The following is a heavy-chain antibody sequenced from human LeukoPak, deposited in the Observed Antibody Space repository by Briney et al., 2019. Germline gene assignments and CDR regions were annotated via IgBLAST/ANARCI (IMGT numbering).Heavy chain of an antibody. CDR2: INHGGST. CDR3: AGHGYYWGNYYYYYMDV. CDR1: GGSFSGYY. D-gene: IGHD2-8*01. J-gene: IGHJ6*03. Sequence: PETLSLTCAVYGGSFSGYYWSWIRQPPGKGLEWIGEINHGGSTNYNPSLKSRVTISVDTSKNQFSLKLSSVTAADTAVYYCAGHGYYWGNYYYYYMDVWGKGTTVTISS. V-gene: IGHV4-34*01.